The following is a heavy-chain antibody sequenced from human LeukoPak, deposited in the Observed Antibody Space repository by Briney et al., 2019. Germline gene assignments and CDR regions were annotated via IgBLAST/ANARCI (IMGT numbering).Heavy chain of an antibody. Sequence: SVKVSCKASGGTFSSYAISWVRQAPGQGLEWMGRIIPTLGIANYAQKFQGRVTITADKSTSTAYMELSSLRSEDTAVYYCARARIAVAGTGDYWGQGTLVTVSS. CDR2: IIPTLGIA. V-gene: IGHV1-69*04. D-gene: IGHD6-19*01. J-gene: IGHJ4*02. CDR3: ARARIAVAGTGDY. CDR1: GGTFSSYA.